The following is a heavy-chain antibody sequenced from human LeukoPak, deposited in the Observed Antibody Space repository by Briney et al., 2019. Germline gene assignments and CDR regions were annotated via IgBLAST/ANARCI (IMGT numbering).Heavy chain of an antibody. CDR2: IYYSGST. D-gene: IGHD3-3*01. CDR1: GGSISSSSYY. V-gene: IGHV4-39*01. J-gene: IGHJ4*02. CDR3: ARGPLVGFLDY. Sequence: SETLSLTCTVSGGSISSSSYYWGWIRQPPGKGLEWIGSIYYSGSTYYNPSLKSRVTISVDTSKNQFSLKLSSVTAADTAVYYCARGPLVGFLDYWGQGTLVTVSS.